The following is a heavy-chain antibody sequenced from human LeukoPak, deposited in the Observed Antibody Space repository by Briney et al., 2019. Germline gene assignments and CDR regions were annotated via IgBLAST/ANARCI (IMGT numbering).Heavy chain of an antibody. CDR3: RSRDSRAYFDFDY. V-gene: IGHV3-30*03. D-gene: IGHD3-22*01. J-gene: IGHJ4*02. Sequence: GGSLRLSCAASGFTFSSYWMSWVRQAPGKGLEWVAVISYDGSNKYYADSVKGRFTISRDNSKNTLYLQMNSLKIEDTAVYYCRSRDSRAYFDFDYWGQGTLVTVSS. CDR2: ISYDGSNK. CDR1: GFTFSSYW.